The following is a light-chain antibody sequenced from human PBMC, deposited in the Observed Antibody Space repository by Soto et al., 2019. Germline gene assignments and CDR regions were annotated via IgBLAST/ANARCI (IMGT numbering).Light chain of an antibody. CDR1: SSNIGRNT. V-gene: IGLV1-44*01. CDR2: SNN. Sequence: QAVVTQPPSASGTPGQRVTISCSGSSSNIGRNTVNRYQQLPGTAPKLLIYSNNQRPSGVPDRFSGSKSGTSGSLAISGLQSEDEADYYCAGWDDSLNGPVFGGGTKLTVL. CDR3: AGWDDSLNGPV. J-gene: IGLJ2*01.